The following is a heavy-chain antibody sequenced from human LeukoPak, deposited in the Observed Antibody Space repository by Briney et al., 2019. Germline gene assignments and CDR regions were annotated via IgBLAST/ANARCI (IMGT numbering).Heavy chain of an antibody. V-gene: IGHV4-34*09. J-gene: IGHJ5*02. CDR3: ARVVSSNYDFWSGYYPSNWFDP. CDR2: IYYSGST. CDR1: GGSFSGYY. D-gene: IGHD3-3*01. Sequence: PSETLSLTCAVYGGSFSGYYWSWIRQPPGKGLEWIGYIYYSGSTYYNPSLKSRVTISVDTSKNQFSLKLSSVTAADTAVYYCARVVSSNYDFWSGYYPSNWFDPWGQGTLVTVSS.